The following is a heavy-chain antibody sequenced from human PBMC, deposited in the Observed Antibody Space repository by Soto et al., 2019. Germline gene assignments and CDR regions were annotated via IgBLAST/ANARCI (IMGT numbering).Heavy chain of an antibody. J-gene: IGHJ4*02. CDR1: GGTFSSYA. Sequence: ASVKVSCKASGGTFSSYAISWVRQAPGQGLEWMGGIIPIFGTANYAQKFQGRVTITADKSTSTAYMELSSLRSEDTAVYYCARVDSSGYYYHFEYWGKGTLVTVAS. V-gene: IGHV1-69*06. D-gene: IGHD3-22*01. CDR2: IIPIFGTA. CDR3: ARVDSSGYYYHFEY.